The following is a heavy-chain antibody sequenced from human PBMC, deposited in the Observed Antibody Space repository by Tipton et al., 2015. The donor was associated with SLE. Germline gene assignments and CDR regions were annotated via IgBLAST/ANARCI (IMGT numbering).Heavy chain of an antibody. CDR2: INHSGST. J-gene: IGHJ4*02. Sequence: TLSLTCAVYGGSFSGYFWSWIRQPPGKGLEWIGEINHSGSTNYNPSLKSRVTISVDTSKNQFSLKLSSVTAADTAVYYCARDGYYYGFIWGQGTLVTVSS. CDR3: ARDGYYYGFI. CDR1: GGSFSGYF. D-gene: IGHD3-10*01. V-gene: IGHV4-34*01.